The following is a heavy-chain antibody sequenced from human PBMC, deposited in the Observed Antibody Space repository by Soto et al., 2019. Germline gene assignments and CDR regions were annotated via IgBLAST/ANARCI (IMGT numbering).Heavy chain of an antibody. J-gene: IGHJ4*02. CDR1: GGSISSNY. CDR3: ARYRREAVAGYTLDN. D-gene: IGHD6-13*01. CDR2: VYNSGST. V-gene: IGHV4-59*01. Sequence: SETLSLTCTVSGGSISSNYWTWIRQPPGKGLEWIGYVYNSGSTNYNPSLKSRVTISEDTSKSQFSLKVNPMTAADTAVYYCARYRREAVAGYTLDNWGQGILVTVSS.